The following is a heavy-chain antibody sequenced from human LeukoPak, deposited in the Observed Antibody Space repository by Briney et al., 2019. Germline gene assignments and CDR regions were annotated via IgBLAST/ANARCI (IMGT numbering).Heavy chain of an antibody. CDR1: GGSFSGYY. Sequence: SSETLSLTCAVYGGSFSGYYWSWIRQPPGKGLEWIGEINHSGSTNYNPSLKSRVTISVDTSKNQFSLKLSSVTAADAAVYYCARSPRKSSSSRSYFDYWGQGTLVTVSS. D-gene: IGHD6-6*01. V-gene: IGHV4-34*01. CDR3: ARSPRKSSSSRSYFDY. J-gene: IGHJ4*02. CDR2: INHSGST.